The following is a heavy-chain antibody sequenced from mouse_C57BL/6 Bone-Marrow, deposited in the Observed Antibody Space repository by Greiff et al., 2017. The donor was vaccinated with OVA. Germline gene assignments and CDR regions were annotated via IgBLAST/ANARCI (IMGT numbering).Heavy chain of an antibody. D-gene: IGHD1-1*01. Sequence: VQLQQPGAELVKPGASVKLSCKASGYTFTSYWMHWVKQRPGQGLAWIGMIHPNSGSTNYNEKFKSKATLTVDKSSSTAYMQLSSLTSEDSAVYYCASRGMDYYGSSSHWYFEVWGTGTTVTVSS. CDR1: GYTFTSYW. CDR2: IHPNSGST. CDR3: ASRGMDYYGSSSHWYFEV. J-gene: IGHJ1*03. V-gene: IGHV1-64*01.